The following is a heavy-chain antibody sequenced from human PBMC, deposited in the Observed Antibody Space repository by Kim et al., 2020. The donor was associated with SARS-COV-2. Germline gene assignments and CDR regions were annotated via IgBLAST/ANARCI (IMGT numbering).Heavy chain of an antibody. D-gene: IGHD2-2*01. Sequence: ASVKVSCKASGYTFTSYAMNWVRQAPGQGLEWMGWINTNTGNPTYAQGFTGRFVFSLDTSVSTAYLQISSLKAEDTAVYYCARDEDIVVVPAATHASWFDPWGQGTLVTVSS. V-gene: IGHV7-4-1*02. J-gene: IGHJ5*02. CDR3: ARDEDIVVVPAATHASWFDP. CDR2: INTNTGNP. CDR1: GYTFTSYA.